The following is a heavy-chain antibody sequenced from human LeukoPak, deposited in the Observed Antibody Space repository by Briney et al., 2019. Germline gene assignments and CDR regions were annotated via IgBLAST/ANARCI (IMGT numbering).Heavy chain of an antibody. D-gene: IGHD3-10*01. CDR3: AKDAGVPSYWYFDL. CDR1: GFTFSSYG. V-gene: IGHV3-30*02. Sequence: GGSLRLSCAASGFTFSSYGMHWVRQAPGKGLEWVAFIRYDGSNKYYADSVKGRFTISRDNSKNTLYLQMNSLSAEDTAVYYCAKDAGVPSYWYFDLWGRGTLVTVSS. J-gene: IGHJ2*01. CDR2: IRYDGSNK.